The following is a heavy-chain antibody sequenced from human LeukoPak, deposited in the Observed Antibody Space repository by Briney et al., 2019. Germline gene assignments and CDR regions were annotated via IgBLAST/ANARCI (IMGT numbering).Heavy chain of an antibody. CDR2: ISYDGSNK. V-gene: IGHV3-30*01. D-gene: IGHD3-3*01. Sequence: GGSLRLSRAASGFTFSSYAMHWVRQAPGKGLEWVAVISYDGSNKYYADSVKGRFTISRDNSKNTLYLQMNSLRAEDTAVYYCARGDFWSGYQYYFDYWGQGTLVTVSS. J-gene: IGHJ4*02. CDR3: ARGDFWSGYQYYFDY. CDR1: GFTFSSYA.